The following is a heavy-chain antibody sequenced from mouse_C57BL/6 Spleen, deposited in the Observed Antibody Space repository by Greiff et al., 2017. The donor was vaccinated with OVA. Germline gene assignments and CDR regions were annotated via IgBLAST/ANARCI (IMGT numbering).Heavy chain of an antibody. Sequence: EVQGVESGAELVRPGASVKLSCTASGFNIKDDYMHWVKQRPEQGLEWIGWIDPENGDTEYASKFQGKATITADTSSNTAYLQLSSLTSEDTAVYYCTGLRRSAWFAYWGQGTLVTVSA. V-gene: IGHV14-4*01. D-gene: IGHD2-4*01. CDR3: TGLRRSAWFAY. J-gene: IGHJ3*01. CDR2: IDPENGDT. CDR1: GFNIKDDY.